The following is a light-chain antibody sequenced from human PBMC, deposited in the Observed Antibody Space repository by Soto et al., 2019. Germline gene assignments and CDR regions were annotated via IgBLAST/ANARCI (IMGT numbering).Light chain of an antibody. J-gene: IGLJ2*01. CDR2: EVS. Sequence: QSVLTQPASVSGSPGQSITISCTGTSSDVGSYNLVSWYQQHPGKAPKLMIYEVSKRPSGVSNRFSGSKSGNTASLTISGLQAEDEADYYCCSYAGSSTFRGVFGGGTKVTVL. V-gene: IGLV2-23*02. CDR3: CSYAGSSTFRGV. CDR1: SSDVGSYNL.